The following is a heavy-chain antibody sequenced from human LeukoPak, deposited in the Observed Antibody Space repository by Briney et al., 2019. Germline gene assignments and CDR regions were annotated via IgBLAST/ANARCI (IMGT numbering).Heavy chain of an antibody. J-gene: IGHJ4*02. Sequence: SETLSPTSSVTAGSNSRCYSSWILLPPWEGLEGMGYIYCSGSTNYNPYLKSRVTTSVDTSKDQFSLKLSSVTAEDTAVYYCARDSWIGLRLYYFDYWGQGTLVTVSS. CDR3: ARDSWIGLRLYYFDY. CDR2: IYCSGST. CDR1: AGSNSRCY. D-gene: IGHD3/OR15-3a*01. V-gene: IGHV4-59*12.